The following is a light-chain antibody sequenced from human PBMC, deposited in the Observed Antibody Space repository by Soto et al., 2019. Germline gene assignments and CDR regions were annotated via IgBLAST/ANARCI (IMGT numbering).Light chain of an antibody. J-gene: IGKJ3*01. CDR3: QQYYNIPFT. CDR2: WAS. Sequence: DIVMTQSPDSLAVSLGERATINCKSSQSVLYSSNNKNYLAWYQQKPGQPPKLLIYWASTRESGVPDRFSGRGSGTDVTLTISSLQAEDVAVYYCQQYYNIPFTFGPGTKVDIK. V-gene: IGKV4-1*01. CDR1: QSVLYSSNNKNY.